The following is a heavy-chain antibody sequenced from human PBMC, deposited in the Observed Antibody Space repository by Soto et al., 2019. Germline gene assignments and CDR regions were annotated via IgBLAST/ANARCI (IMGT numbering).Heavy chain of an antibody. CDR1: GGSFSCYY. V-gene: IGHV4-34*01. CDR3: ARGEAEXFDIVVVVAATRNWFDP. J-gene: IGHJ5*02. Sequence: PSETLSLTCAVYGGSFSCYYWSWIRQPPGKGLEWIGEINHSGSTNYNPSLKSRVTISVDTSKNQFSLKLSSVTAADTAVYYCARGEAEXFDIVVVVAATRNWFDPWGQGTLVTVSS. D-gene: IGHD2-15*01. CDR2: INHSGST.